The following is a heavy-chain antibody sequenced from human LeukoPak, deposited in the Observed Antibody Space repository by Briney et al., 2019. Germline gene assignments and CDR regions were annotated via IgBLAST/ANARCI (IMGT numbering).Heavy chain of an antibody. CDR2: ISSGGNYI. CDR3: ARDLRL. V-gene: IGHV3-21*06. J-gene: IGHJ4*02. Sequence: GGSLRLSCAASGFTFSNYNMSWVRQAPGKGLEWVSSISSGGNYIYYADSVKGRFTISRDNAKNSLYLQMNSLRADDAAVYYCARDLRLWGQGTLVTVSS. CDR1: GFTFSNYN.